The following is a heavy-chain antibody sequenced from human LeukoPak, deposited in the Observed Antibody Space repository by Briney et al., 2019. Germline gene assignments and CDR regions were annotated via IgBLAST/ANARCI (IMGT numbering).Heavy chain of an antibody. CDR3: ARGWQNDY. CDR2: INHSGST. Sequence: SETLSLTCAVYGGSFSGYYWSWIRQPPGKGLEWIGEINHSGSTNYNPSLKSRVTISVDTSKNQFSLKLSSVTAADTAVYYCARGWQNDYWSQGTLVTVSS. J-gene: IGHJ4*02. CDR1: GGSFSGYY. V-gene: IGHV4-34*01.